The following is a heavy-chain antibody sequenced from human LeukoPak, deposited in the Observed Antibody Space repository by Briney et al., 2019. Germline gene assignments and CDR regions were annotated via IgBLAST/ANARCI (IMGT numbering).Heavy chain of an antibody. D-gene: IGHD4-23*01. CDR3: ARVRYGGNHDFDY. J-gene: IGHJ4*02. Sequence: GASVKVSCTACGGTFSSYAISWVRQAPGQGLEWMGGIIPIFGTANYAQKFQGRATITTDESTSTAYMELSSLGSEDTALYYWARVRYGGNHDFDYWGQGTLVTVSS. V-gene: IGHV1-69*05. CDR1: GGTFSSYA. CDR2: IIPIFGTA.